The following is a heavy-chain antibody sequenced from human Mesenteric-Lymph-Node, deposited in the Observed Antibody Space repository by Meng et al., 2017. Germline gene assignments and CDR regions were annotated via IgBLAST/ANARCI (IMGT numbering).Heavy chain of an antibody. CDR3: ARTYSGESWVKFDP. CDR1: EFTFSSYE. J-gene: IGHJ5*02. D-gene: IGHD3-10*01. V-gene: IGHV3-48*03. Sequence: GESLKISCEASEFTFSSYEMNWVRQAPGKGLEWVSYISSSGNTIYYIDSVKGRFTISRDNAKNSLYLQMNSLTAEDTAVYYCARTYSGESWVKFDPWGQGTLVTVSS. CDR2: ISSSGNTI.